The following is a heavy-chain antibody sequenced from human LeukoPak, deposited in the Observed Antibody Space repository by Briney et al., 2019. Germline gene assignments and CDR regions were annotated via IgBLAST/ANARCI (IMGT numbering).Heavy chain of an antibody. CDR3: ARVRSSVWDFDC. J-gene: IGHJ4*02. CDR2: IRSSSTDT. Sequence: KPGGSMRPSSAASGFTFSAYNINWVRQAPGKGLEWVSSIRSSSTDTYADSVKGRFTISRDNAKNSLYLQMNRLRAEDTAVYFCARVRSSVWDFDCWGQGTLVTVSS. CDR1: GFTFSAYN. V-gene: IGHV3-21*01. D-gene: IGHD5/OR15-5a*01.